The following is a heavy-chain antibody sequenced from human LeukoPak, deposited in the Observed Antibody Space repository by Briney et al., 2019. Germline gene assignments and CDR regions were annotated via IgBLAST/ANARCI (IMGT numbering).Heavy chain of an antibody. V-gene: IGHV3-21*04. D-gene: IGHD6-13*01. CDR3: ARDLMGIAYRGAFYY. Sequence: GGSLRLSCAASGFTFSSYSINWVRQAPGKGLEWVSSISSSSSYIYYADSVKGRFTISRDNSKNTLYLQMNSLRAEDTAVYYCARDLMGIAYRGAFYYWGQGTLVTVSS. CDR2: ISSSSSYI. CDR1: GFTFSSYS. J-gene: IGHJ4*02.